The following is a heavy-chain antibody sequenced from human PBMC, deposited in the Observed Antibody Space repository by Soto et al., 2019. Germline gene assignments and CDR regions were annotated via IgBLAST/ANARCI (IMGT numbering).Heavy chain of an antibody. CDR1: AESISNFY. D-gene: IGHD6-19*01. V-gene: IGHV4-4*07. Sequence: SETLPLTCSVSAESISNFYWSWIRQPAGKGLEWIGHVHVSGCTNYNAPLQSRVTMSLDTSSNPVSLQLRSLTAADTAVYYCARDRYGWYPGFDLDVWGPGITVTVS. CDR3: ARDRYGWYPGFDLDV. J-gene: IGHJ6*02. CDR2: VHVSGCT.